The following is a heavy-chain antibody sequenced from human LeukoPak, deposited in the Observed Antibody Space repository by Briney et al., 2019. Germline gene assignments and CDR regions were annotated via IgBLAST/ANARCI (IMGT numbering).Heavy chain of an antibody. J-gene: IGHJ4*02. V-gene: IGHV3-23*01. CDR2: ISGSGGST. Sequence: GGSLRLSCAASGFTFSSYAMSWVRQAPGKGLEWVSSISGSGGSTYYADSVKGRFTISRDNAKNSLYLQMNSLRAEDTAVYYCARVRSGWYYFDYWGQGTLVTVSS. CDR3: ARVRSGWYYFDY. D-gene: IGHD6-19*01. CDR1: GFTFSSYA.